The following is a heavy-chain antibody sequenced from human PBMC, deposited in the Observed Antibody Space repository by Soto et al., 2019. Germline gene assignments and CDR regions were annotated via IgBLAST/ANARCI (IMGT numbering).Heavy chain of an antibody. CDR2: IYYSGST. CDR3: ARLKITVVRGEVSWFDP. J-gene: IGHJ5*02. D-gene: IGHD3-10*01. V-gene: IGHV4-59*08. Sequence: SETLSLTCTVSGGSISSYYWSWIRQPPGKGLEWIGYIYYSGSTNYNPSLKSRVTISVDTSKNQFSLKLSSVTAADTAVYYCARLKITVVRGEVSWFDPWGQGTLVTVSS. CDR1: GGSISSYY.